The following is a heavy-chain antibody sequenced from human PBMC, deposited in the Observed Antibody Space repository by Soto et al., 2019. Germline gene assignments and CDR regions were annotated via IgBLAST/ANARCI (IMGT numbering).Heavy chain of an antibody. J-gene: IGHJ6*02. CDR3: ARLGRNYDSYYRLDV. Sequence: SETLSLTCAVYGGSFSGYYWSWIRQPPGKGLEWIGEINHSGSTNYNPSLKSRVTISVDTSKNQFSLKLSSVTAADTAVYYCARLGRNYDSYYRLDVWGQGTTVTVSS. V-gene: IGHV4-34*01. CDR2: INHSGST. CDR1: GGSFSGYY. D-gene: IGHD3-22*01.